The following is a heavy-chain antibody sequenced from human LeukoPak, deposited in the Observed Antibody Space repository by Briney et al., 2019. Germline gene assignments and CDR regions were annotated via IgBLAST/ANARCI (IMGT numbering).Heavy chain of an antibody. CDR3: ARRASSGWKFDY. Sequence: GGSLRLSCAASGFTFSSYWMHWVRQAPGKGLVWVSRINSDGSSTSYADSVKGRFTISRDNAKNTLYLQMNSLRAEDTAVYYCARRASSGWKFDYWGQGTLVTVSS. CDR1: GFTFSSYW. V-gene: IGHV3-74*01. J-gene: IGHJ4*02. CDR2: INSDGSST. D-gene: IGHD6-19*01.